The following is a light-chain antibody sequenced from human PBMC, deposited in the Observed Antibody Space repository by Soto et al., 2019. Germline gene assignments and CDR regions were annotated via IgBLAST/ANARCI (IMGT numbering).Light chain of an antibody. Sequence: ETVLTQSPATVSLSPGDRATLPCRASQSVSSNKLAWYQQKPGQAPRLLIYAASSRATGIPDRFSGSGSGTDFTLTINRLEPEDFAVYYCQQYDNWPWTFGQGTKVDIK. CDR2: AAS. CDR3: QQYDNWPWT. J-gene: IGKJ1*01. CDR1: QSVSSNK. V-gene: IGKV3-20*01.